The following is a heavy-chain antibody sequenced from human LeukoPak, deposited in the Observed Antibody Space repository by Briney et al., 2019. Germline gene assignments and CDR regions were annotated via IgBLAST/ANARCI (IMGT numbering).Heavy chain of an antibody. CDR3: ARHSGLYAFDI. D-gene: IGHD6-25*01. Sequence: ASVKVSCKASGYTFTGYYMHWVRQAPGQGLEWMGWISAYNGNTNYAQKLQGRVTMTTDTSTSTAYMELRSLRSDDTAVYYCARHSGLYAFDIWGQGTMVTVSS. CDR1: GYTFTGYY. CDR2: ISAYNGNT. J-gene: IGHJ3*02. V-gene: IGHV1-18*04.